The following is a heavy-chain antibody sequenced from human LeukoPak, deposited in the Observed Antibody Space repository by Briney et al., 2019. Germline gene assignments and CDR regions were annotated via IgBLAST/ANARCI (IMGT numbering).Heavy chain of an antibody. V-gene: IGHV3-23*01. CDR3: AKDLYNSGWYGYFDY. CDR1: GFTFSSYA. D-gene: IGHD6-19*01. Sequence: GGSLRLSCTASGFTFSSYAMAWVRQAPGKGLEWVSAISDDGASTFYADSVKGRFTISRDNSMDTLSLQMNSLRAEDRAAYYCAKDLYNSGWYGYFDYWGQGTLVTVSS. CDR2: ISDDGAST. J-gene: IGHJ4*02.